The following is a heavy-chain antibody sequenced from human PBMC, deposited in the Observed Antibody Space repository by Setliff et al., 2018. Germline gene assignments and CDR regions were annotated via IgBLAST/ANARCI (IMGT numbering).Heavy chain of an antibody. CDR2: IWDDGGNK. Sequence: RLSCAASGFTFSTYRMHWVRQAPGKGLEWVAVIWDDGGNKYHADSVKGRFTISRDNAKNSLYLQMNSLRAEDTAVYYCARVYSGYDPNHYFDYWGQGTLVTVSS. D-gene: IGHD5-12*01. CDR1: GFTFSTYR. CDR3: ARVYSGYDPNHYFDY. V-gene: IGHV3-33*08. J-gene: IGHJ4*02.